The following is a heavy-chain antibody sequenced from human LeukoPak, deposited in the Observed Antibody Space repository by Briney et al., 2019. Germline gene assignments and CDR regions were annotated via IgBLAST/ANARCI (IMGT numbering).Heavy chain of an antibody. CDR3: ARILSATIFGAHFDY. Sequence: GASVKVSCKASGYTFTSYGISWVRQAPGQGLEWMGWISAYNGNTNYAQKLQGRVTMTTDTSTSTAYMELRSLRSDDTAVYYCARILSATIFGAHFDYWGQGTLVTVSS. J-gene: IGHJ4*02. CDR2: ISAYNGNT. CDR1: GYTFTSYG. V-gene: IGHV1-18*01. D-gene: IGHD3-3*01.